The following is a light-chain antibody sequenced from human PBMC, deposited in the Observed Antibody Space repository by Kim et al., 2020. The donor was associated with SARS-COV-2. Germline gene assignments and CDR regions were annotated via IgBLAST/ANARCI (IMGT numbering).Light chain of an antibody. CDR3: QVWGCRSGHPV. J-gene: IGLJ2*01. CDR2: YDT. CDR1: NIGSKS. V-gene: IGLV3-21*04. Sequence: SYELTQPPSVSVAPGKTARITCGGSNIGSKSVHWYQQKPGQAPVMVIYYDTDRPSGIPERFSGSSSGNTATLTISRVEAGDEADYSCQVWGCRSGHPVFG.